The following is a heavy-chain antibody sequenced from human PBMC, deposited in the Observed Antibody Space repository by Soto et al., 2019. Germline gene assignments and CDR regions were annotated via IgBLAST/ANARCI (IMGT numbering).Heavy chain of an antibody. CDR3: ARALYQDYGGNPPLNYYYGMDV. V-gene: IGHV4-34*01. J-gene: IGHJ6*02. CDR1: GGSFSGYY. Sequence: SETLSLTCAVYGGSFSGYYWSWIRQPPGKGLEWIGEINHSGSTNYNPSLKSRVTISVDTSKNQFSLKLSSVTAADTAVYYCARALYQDYGGNPPLNYYYGMDVWGQGTTVTVSS. D-gene: IGHD4-17*01. CDR2: INHSGST.